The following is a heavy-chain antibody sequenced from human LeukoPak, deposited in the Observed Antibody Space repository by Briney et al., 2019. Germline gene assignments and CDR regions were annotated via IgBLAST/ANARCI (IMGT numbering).Heavy chain of an antibody. CDR3: ASMNNWNDVFSYGY. CDR1: GGTFSSYA. CDR2: IIPIFGTA. J-gene: IGHJ4*02. V-gene: IGHV1-69*06. D-gene: IGHD1-20*01. Sequence: SVTVSCKASGGTFSSYAISWVRQAPGQGLEWMGGIIPIFGTANYAQKFQGRVTITADKSTSTAYMELNSLRSEDTAVYYCASMNNWNDVFSYGYWGQGTLVTVSS.